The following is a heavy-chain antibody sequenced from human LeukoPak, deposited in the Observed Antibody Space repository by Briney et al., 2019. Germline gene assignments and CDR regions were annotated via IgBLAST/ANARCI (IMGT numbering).Heavy chain of an antibody. D-gene: IGHD3-22*01. V-gene: IGHV4-59*01. CDR3: ARRANSGFDAFDI. CDR2: IYYSGTT. Sequence: PSETLSLTCTVSGGSISSYYWSWIRQPPGKGLEWIGYIYYSGTTNYNPSLKSRVTISVDTSKNQFSLKLSSVTAADTAVYYCARRANSGFDAFDIWGQGTMVTVSS. CDR1: GGSISSYY. J-gene: IGHJ3*02.